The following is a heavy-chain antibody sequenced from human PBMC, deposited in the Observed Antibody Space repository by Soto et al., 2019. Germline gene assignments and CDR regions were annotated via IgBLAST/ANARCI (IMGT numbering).Heavy chain of an antibody. J-gene: IGHJ4*02. CDR1: GCTFSSYA. CDR2: IIPIVGTA. Sequence: GASLKVSNPDSGCTFSSYAMSSVPQLPGQGLEWMGGIIPIVGTANYAQKFQGRVTITADKSTSPVYMKLTSLESEDTAVYYCARDRVGDSYDKWGQGTMVTV. V-gene: IGHV1-69*06. D-gene: IGHD5-18*01. CDR3: ARDRVGDSYDK.